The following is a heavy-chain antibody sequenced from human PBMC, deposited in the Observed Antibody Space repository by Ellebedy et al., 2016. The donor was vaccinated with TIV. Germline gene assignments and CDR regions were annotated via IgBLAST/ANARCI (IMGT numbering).Heavy chain of an antibody. CDR1: SGSFSGYY. D-gene: IGHD3-10*01. J-gene: IGHJ2*01. Sequence: SETLSLTCAVYSGSFSGYYWSWIRQPPGKGLEWIGEINHSGSTNYNPSLKSRVTISVDKSKNQFSLKLSSVTAADTAVYYCARLNPAGAYWYFDLWGRGTLVTVS. CDR3: ARLNPAGAYWYFDL. CDR2: INHSGST. V-gene: IGHV4-34*01.